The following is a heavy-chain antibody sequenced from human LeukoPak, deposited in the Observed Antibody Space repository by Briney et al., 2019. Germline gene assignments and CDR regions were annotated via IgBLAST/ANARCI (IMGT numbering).Heavy chain of an antibody. Sequence: PGGSLRLSCAASRFTFSNYWMHWVRQAPGKGLEWVSYISSSGSTIYYADSVKGRFTISRDNAKNSLYLQMNSLRAEDTAVYYCARDMFGYFDYWGQGTLVTVSS. CDR1: RFTFSNYW. J-gene: IGHJ4*02. D-gene: IGHD3-10*02. CDR3: ARDMFGYFDY. V-gene: IGHV3-11*01. CDR2: ISSSGSTI.